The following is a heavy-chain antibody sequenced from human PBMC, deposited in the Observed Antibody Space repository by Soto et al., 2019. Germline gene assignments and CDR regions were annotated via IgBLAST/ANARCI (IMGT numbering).Heavy chain of an antibody. CDR2: IYNSGST. D-gene: IGHD3-16*01. Sequence: SETLSLACIGYWASISSGDSYWSLFRQPPGKGLEWIGYIYNSGSTVYNPSLKNRVTISLDTYKIPFSRKLSSVTAADQAVYYGVREGGSNCSHHWGQGT. CDR3: VREGGSNCSHH. CDR1: WASISSGDSY. J-gene: IGHJ5*02. V-gene: IGHV4-30-4*01.